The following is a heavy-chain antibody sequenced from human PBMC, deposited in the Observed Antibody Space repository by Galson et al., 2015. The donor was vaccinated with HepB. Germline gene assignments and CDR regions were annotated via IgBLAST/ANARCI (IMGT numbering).Heavy chain of an antibody. Sequence: SVKVSCKASGYTFTSYGMNWVRQAPGQGLEWMGWINTNTGNTTYAQDFTGRVVFSSDTSASTAYMQISSLKAEDTAVYYCASSRLGAFAIWVQGTMVTFSS. D-gene: IGHD6-13*01. CDR3: ASSRLGAFAI. J-gene: IGHJ3*02. V-gene: IGHV7-4-1*02. CDR1: GYTFTSYG. CDR2: INTNTGNT.